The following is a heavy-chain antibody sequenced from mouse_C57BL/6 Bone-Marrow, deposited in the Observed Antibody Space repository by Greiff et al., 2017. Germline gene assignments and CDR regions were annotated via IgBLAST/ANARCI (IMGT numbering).Heavy chain of an antibody. V-gene: IGHV5-6*02. CDR3: ERRFYLDY. CDR1: GFTFSSYG. CDR2: ISSGGSYT. J-gene: IGHJ2*01. Sequence: EVMLVESGGDLVKPGGSLKLSCAASGFTFSSYGMSWVRQTPDKRLEWVATISSGGSYTYYPDSVKGRFTISRDNAKNTLYLQMSSLKSEDTAMYYCERRFYLDYWGQGTTLTVSS.